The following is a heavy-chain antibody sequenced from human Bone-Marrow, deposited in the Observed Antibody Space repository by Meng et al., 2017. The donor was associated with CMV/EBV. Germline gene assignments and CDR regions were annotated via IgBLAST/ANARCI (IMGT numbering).Heavy chain of an antibody. D-gene: IGHD6-19*01. CDR3: ARDSPTEGSGCHD. V-gene: IGHV1-46*01. CDR1: EYTFTVYY. CDR2: INPSGGST. Sequence: ASVKVSCKASEYTFTVYYMHWVRQAPGQGLEWMGIINPSGGSTSYAQKFQGRVTMTRDTSTSTVYMELSSLRSEDTAVYYCARDSPTEGSGCHDWGQGTLVTFYS. J-gene: IGHJ4*02.